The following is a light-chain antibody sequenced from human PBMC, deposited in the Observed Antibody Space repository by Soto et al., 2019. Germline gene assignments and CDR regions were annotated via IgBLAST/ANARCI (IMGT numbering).Light chain of an antibody. V-gene: IGKV1-33*01. CDR2: DAS. Sequence: DIQMTQSPSSLSASVGDRVTITCQASHDITSFLNWYQHKPGRAPKLLIYDASILEAGVPTMLSGSVSGTHFTYTSSSLQPVDVATYSCQHCDYLPIVGPGTTVDFK. CDR1: HDITSF. CDR3: QHCDYLPI. J-gene: IGKJ3*01.